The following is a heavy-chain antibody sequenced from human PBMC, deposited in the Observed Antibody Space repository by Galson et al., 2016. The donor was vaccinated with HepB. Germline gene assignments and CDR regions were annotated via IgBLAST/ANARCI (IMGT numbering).Heavy chain of an antibody. Sequence: VKVSCKASGYTFTGYYMHWVRQAPGQGLEWMGWINPNSGGKSYAQKFQGRVTMTRDASISTAYMELSRLRSDDTAVYYCARGHYYDSRGYYYVLDYWGQGTLVTASS. CDR3: ARGHYYDSRGYYYVLDY. D-gene: IGHD3-22*01. CDR1: GYTFTGYY. V-gene: IGHV1-2*02. CDR2: INPNSGGK. J-gene: IGHJ4*02.